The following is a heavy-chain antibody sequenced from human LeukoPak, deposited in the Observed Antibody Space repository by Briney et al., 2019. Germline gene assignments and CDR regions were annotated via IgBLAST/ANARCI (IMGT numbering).Heavy chain of an antibody. CDR1: GFTFSSYS. CDR2: INHSGST. Sequence: PGGSLRLSCAASGFTFSSYSMIWVRQPPGKGLEWIGEINHSGSTNYNPSLKSRVTISVDTSKTQFSLTLSSVTAADTAVYYCARCFPTDSSGPYCLHWFDPWGQGTLVTVSS. V-gene: IGHV4-34*01. D-gene: IGHD3-22*01. CDR3: ARCFPTDSSGPYCLHWFDP. J-gene: IGHJ5*02.